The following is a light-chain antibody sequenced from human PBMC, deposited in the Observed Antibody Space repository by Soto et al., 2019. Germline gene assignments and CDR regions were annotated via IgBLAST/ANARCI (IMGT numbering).Light chain of an antibody. CDR2: EVS. CDR3: CSYAGSNNRV. Sequence: QSVLTQPPSASASPGQSVTISCTGTSSDVGGYNYVSWYQHHPGKAPKLMIFEVSKRPSGVPDRFSGPKSGNTASLTVSGLQAEDEADYFCCSYAGSNNRVFGTGTKVTVL. J-gene: IGLJ1*01. CDR1: SSDVGGYNY. V-gene: IGLV2-8*01.